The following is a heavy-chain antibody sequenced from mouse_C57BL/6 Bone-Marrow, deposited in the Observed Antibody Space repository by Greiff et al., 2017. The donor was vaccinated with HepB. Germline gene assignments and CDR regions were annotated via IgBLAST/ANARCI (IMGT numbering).Heavy chain of an antibody. CDR2: IDPENGDT. D-gene: IGHD2-1*01. CDR3: ARGGYYGIYYAMDY. Sequence: EVQLQQSGAELVRPGASVKLSCTASGFNIKDDYMHWVKQRPEQGLEWIGWIDPENGDTEYASKFQGKATITADTSSNTAYLQLSSLTSEDTAVYYCARGGYYGIYYAMDYWGQGTSVTVSS. J-gene: IGHJ4*01. CDR1: GFNIKDDY. V-gene: IGHV14-4*01.